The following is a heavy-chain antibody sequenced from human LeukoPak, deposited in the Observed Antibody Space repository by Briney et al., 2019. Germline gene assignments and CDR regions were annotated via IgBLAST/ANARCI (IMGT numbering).Heavy chain of an antibody. CDR2: IKEDGSEK. D-gene: IGHD3-10*01. CDR1: GFSFSTYW. J-gene: IGHJ4*02. Sequence: GGSLRLSCAASGFSFSTYWMSWVRQAPGKGLEWVANIKEDGSEKYYVDPVKGRFTISRDNAKNSLYLQMNSLRAEDTAVYYCARGGPYGSGARDYWGQGTLVTVSS. CDR3: ARGGPYGSGARDY. V-gene: IGHV3-7*05.